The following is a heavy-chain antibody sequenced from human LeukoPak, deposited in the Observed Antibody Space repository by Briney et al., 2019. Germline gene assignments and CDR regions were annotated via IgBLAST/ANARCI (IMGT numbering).Heavy chain of an antibody. J-gene: IGHJ3*02. CDR2: ISGSSGST. V-gene: IGHV3-23*01. Sequence: TGGSLRLSCAASGFTFGSFVMTWVRQAPGKGLEWVSSISGSSGSTYYYADSVKGRFTISRDNSKNTLYLQMNSLRAEDTAVFYCAKPRGEEWLVGLYDAFDIWGQGTMVTVSS. CDR3: AKPRGEEWLVGLYDAFDI. CDR1: GFTFGSFV. D-gene: IGHD6-19*01.